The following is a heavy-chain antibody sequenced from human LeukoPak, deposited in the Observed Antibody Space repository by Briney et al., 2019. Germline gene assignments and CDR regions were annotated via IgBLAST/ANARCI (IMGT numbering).Heavy chain of an antibody. CDR3: ARDWNYYDSSDVVDI. CDR2: ISGYDGKT. CDR1: GHTFSNYG. V-gene: IGHV1-18*01. J-gene: IGHJ3*02. Sequence: ASVKVSCKASGHTFSNYGFSWVRQAPGQGLEWMGWISGYDGKTNYAQNLRGRVTMTTDISTSTAYMELRSLRSDNTAVYYCARDWNYYDSSDVVDIWGQGTLVTVSS. D-gene: IGHD3-22*01.